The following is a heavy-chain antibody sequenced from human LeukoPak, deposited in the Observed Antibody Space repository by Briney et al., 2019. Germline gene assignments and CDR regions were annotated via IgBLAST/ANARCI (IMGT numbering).Heavy chain of an antibody. J-gene: IGHJ5*02. CDR1: GGSFSGYY. Sequence: PSETLSLTCAVYGGSFSGYYWSWIRQPPGRGLEWIGEINHSGSTNYNPSLKSRVTISVDTSKNQFSLKLSSVTAADTAVYYCARVLDSSAYYYGFDPWGQGTLVTVSS. CDR2: INHSGST. D-gene: IGHD3-22*01. CDR3: ARVLDSSAYYYGFDP. V-gene: IGHV4-34*01.